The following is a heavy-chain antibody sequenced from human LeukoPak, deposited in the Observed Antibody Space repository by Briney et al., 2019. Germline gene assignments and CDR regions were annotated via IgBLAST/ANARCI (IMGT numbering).Heavy chain of an antibody. V-gene: IGHV3-48*01. CDR1: GFTFSSYS. CDR2: ISGSSSTI. J-gene: IGHJ4*02. CDR3: AREFSGSNYGFPFDY. Sequence: GGSLRLSCAASGFTFSSYSLNWVRQAPGKGLEWVSSISGSSSTIYYADSVKGRFTISRDNAKNSLYLQMNSLRAEDTAVYYCAREFSGSNYGFPFDYWGQGTLVTVSS. D-gene: IGHD1-26*01.